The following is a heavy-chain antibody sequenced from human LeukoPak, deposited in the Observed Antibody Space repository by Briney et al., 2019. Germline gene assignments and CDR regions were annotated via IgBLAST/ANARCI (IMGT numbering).Heavy chain of an antibody. CDR1: GGSFSGYY. J-gene: IGHJ4*02. V-gene: IGHV4-34*01. D-gene: IGHD3-10*01. CDR3: ARYYYGSGSPSSFDY. CDR2: INHSGST. Sequence: PSETLSLTCAVYGGSFSGYYRSWIRQPPGKGLEWIGEINHSGSTNYNPSLKSRVTISVDTSKNQFSLKLSSVTAADTAVYYCARYYYGSGSPSSFDYWGQGTLVTVSS.